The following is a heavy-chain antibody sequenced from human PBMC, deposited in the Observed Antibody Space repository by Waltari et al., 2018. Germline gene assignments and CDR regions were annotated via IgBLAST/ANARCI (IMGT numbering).Heavy chain of an antibody. CDR1: GFTFNTYT. J-gene: IGHJ6*02. CDR2: ISGTSSDI. Sequence: EVQLVESGGGLVKPGGSLRLSCAASGFTFNTYTMNWVRQAPGKGLGWVSSISGTSSDIYYADSVKGRFTISRDNAKSSLYLQLNSLRAEDTAVYYCAGGYSSYYGMDVWGQGTTVTVSS. CDR3: AGGYSSYYGMDV. V-gene: IGHV3-21*02. D-gene: IGHD6-13*01.